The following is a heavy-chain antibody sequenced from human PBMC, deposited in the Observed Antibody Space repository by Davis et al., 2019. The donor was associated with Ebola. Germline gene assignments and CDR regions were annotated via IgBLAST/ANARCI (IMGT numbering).Heavy chain of an antibody. D-gene: IGHD3-10*02. V-gene: IGHV3-21*01. CDR2: INTIGDAR. CDR3: VRDYLFAFDS. CDR1: GSTFTSYC. J-gene: IGHJ4*02. Sequence: PGGSLRPSCLPSGSTFTSYCFNWIRQTPGKGLEWIAPINTIGDARVNATSVRGRFTISRDDAANSLSLQMNSLKHEDTAVYYCVRDYLFAFDSWGQGTPVTVSS.